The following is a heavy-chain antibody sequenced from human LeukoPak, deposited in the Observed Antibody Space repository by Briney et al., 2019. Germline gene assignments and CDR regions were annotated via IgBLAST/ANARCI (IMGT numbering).Heavy chain of an antibody. CDR1: GFTFSSYA. CDR2: ISGSGGST. Sequence: GGSLRLSCAASGFTFSSYAKSWVRQAPGKGVEGGSAISGSGGSTYYEDSVKGRFTIYRDNSKNTLYLQINSLRAEHTAVYYCAKHSSGWYGCFDYWGQGTLVTVSS. CDR3: AKHSSGWYGCFDY. V-gene: IGHV3-23*01. D-gene: IGHD6-19*01. J-gene: IGHJ4*02.